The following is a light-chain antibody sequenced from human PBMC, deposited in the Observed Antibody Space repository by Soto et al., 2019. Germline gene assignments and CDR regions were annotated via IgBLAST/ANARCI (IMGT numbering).Light chain of an antibody. Sequence: DIQMTQSPSSLSASVGDRVTITCRASQGISNFLAWYQQKPGKVPKLLIYGASTLQSGVPSRFSGSGSGTDFTLTISSLQPEDVATYYCQKYHSALWTFDQGTKVEIK. CDR3: QKYHSALWT. V-gene: IGKV1-27*01. J-gene: IGKJ1*01. CDR2: GAS. CDR1: QGISNF.